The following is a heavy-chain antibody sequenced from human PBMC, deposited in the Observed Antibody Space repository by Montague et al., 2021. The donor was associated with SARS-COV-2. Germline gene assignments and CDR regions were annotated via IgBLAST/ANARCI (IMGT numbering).Heavy chain of an antibody. CDR1: GFAFTSYE. D-gene: IGHD6-19*01. Sequence: SLRLSCAASGFAFTSYEMHWVRQAPGKGLEWISYISTDGSDISYTDAVKGRFTISRDNAKNSLYLQMNSLRAEDTALYYCAKGEIGSGWYGAFDIWGQGTMVTVSS. CDR2: ISTDGSDI. J-gene: IGHJ3*02. V-gene: IGHV3-48*03. CDR3: AKGEIGSGWYGAFDI.